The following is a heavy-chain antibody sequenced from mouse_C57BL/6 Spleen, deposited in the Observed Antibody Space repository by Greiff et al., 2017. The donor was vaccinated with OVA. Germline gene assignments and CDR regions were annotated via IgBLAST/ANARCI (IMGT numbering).Heavy chain of an antibody. V-gene: IGHV5-9-1*02. CDR2: ISSGGDYI. CDR3: TREDYYGSSFDY. Sequence: EVQGVESGEGLVKPGGSLKLSCAASGFTFSSYAMSWVRQTPEKRLEWVAYISSGGDYIYYADTVKGRFTISRDNARNTLYLQMSSLKSEDTAMYYCTREDYYGSSFDYWCQGTTLTVSS. CDR1: GFTFSSYA. D-gene: IGHD1-1*01. J-gene: IGHJ2*01.